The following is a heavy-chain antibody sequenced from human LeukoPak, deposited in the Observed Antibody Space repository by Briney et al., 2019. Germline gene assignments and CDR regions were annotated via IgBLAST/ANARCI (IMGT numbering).Heavy chain of an antibody. Sequence: SETLSLTCAVYGGSFSGYYWSWIRQPPGKGLEWIGEINHSGSTNYNPSLKSRVTISIDTSKNQFSLKLSSVTAADTAVYYCARHRGYYYYYMDVWGKGTTVTISS. V-gene: IGHV4-34*01. CDR3: ARHRGYYYYYMDV. CDR1: GGSFSGYY. J-gene: IGHJ6*03. CDR2: INHSGST.